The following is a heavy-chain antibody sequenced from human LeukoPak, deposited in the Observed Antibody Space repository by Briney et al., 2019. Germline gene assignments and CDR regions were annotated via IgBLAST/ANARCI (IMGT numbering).Heavy chain of an antibody. CDR2: ISHFGST. Sequence: SETLSLTCAVSGASFSDYYWNWFRQPPGKGLEWIGEISHFGSTDYNPSLKSRVTISVDTSKNQFSLQLTSVTAADTAVYYCAARRNWNDGWGQGTLVTVSS. J-gene: IGHJ5*02. CDR1: GASFSDYY. V-gene: IGHV4-34*01. CDR3: AARRNWNDG.